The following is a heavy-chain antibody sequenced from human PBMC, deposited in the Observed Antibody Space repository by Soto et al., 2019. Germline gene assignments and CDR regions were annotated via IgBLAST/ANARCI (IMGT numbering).Heavy chain of an antibody. Sequence: NPSETLSLTCTVSGGSISSYYWSWIRQPPGKGLEWIGYIFYSGSTNYNPSLKSRVTISVDTSKNQFSLKLSSVTAADTAVYYCARKGYNYDYWGQGTLVTVSS. CDR3: ARKGYNYDY. D-gene: IGHD5-18*01. CDR2: IFYSGST. V-gene: IGHV4-59*01. CDR1: GGSISSYY. J-gene: IGHJ4*02.